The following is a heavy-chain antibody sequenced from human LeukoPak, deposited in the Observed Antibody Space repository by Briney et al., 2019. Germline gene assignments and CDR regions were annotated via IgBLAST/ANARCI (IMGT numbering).Heavy chain of an antibody. Sequence: GGSLRLSCSASGFTYGDYAVSWFRQAPGKGLEWVSSISSSSSYIYYADSVKGRFTISRDNAKNSLYLQMNSLRAEDTAVYYCAREYASGSYYNRPDYWGQGTLVTVSS. D-gene: IGHD3-10*01. V-gene: IGHV3-21*01. CDR1: GFTYGDYA. CDR2: ISSSSSYI. J-gene: IGHJ4*02. CDR3: AREYASGSYYNRPDY.